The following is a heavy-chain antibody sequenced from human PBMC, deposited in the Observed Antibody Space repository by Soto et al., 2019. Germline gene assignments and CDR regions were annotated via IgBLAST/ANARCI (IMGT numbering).Heavy chain of an antibody. CDR2: IYWDDDK. J-gene: IGHJ4*02. CDR1: GFSLSTSGVG. V-gene: IGHV2-5*02. Sequence: SGPPLVNPTQTLTLTCTFSGFSLSTSGVGVGWIRQPPGKALEWLALIYWDDDKRYSPSLKSRLTIIKDTSKNQVVLTMTNMDPVDTATYYCAHRRSGYSGYAYFDYWGQGALVTVSS. CDR3: AHRRSGYSGYAYFDY. D-gene: IGHD5-12*01.